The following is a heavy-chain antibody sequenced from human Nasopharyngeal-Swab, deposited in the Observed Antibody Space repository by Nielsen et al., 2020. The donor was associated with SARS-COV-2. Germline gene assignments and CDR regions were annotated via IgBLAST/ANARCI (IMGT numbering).Heavy chain of an antibody. V-gene: IGHV3-21*01. CDR2: ISSSSSYI. CDR3: ARDQILQEYYYDSSGYWGIDY. CDR1: GFTFSSYS. J-gene: IGHJ4*02. Sequence: GGSLRLSCAASGFTFSSYSMNRVRQAPGKGLEWVSSISSSSSYIYYADSVKGRFTISRDNAKNSLYLQMNSLRAEDTAVYYCARDQILQEYYYDSSGYWGIDYWGQGTRVTVSS. D-gene: IGHD3-22*01.